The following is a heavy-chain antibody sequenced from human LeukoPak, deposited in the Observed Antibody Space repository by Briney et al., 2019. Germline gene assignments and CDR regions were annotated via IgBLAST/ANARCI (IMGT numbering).Heavy chain of an antibody. CDR1: GYSISSGYY. D-gene: IGHD3-22*01. CDR2: IYHSGST. J-gene: IGHJ4*02. Sequence: SETLSLTCTVSGYSISSGYYWGWIRQPPGKGLEWIGSIYHSGSTYYNPSLKSRVTISVDTSKNQFSLKLSSVTAADTAVYYCAREHDSSGYYGYWGQGTLVTVSS. CDR3: AREHDSSGYYGY. V-gene: IGHV4-38-2*02.